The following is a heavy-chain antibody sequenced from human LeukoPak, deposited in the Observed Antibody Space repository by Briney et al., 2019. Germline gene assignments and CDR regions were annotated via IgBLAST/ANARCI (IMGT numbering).Heavy chain of an antibody. D-gene: IGHD6-13*01. CDR3: ARESRDSSSWYYYYYMDV. V-gene: IGHV4-61*02. Sequence: SETLSLTCTVSGGSISSGSYYWSWIRQPAGKGLEWIGRIYTSGSTNYNPSLKSRVTISVDTSKNQFSLKLSSVTAADTAVYYCARESRDSSSWYYYYYMDVWGKGTTVTVSS. CDR1: GGSISSGSYY. J-gene: IGHJ6*03. CDR2: IYTSGST.